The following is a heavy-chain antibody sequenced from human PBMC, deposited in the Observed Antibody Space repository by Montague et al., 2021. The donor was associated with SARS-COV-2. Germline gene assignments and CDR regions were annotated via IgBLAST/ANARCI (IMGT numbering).Heavy chain of an antibody. Sequence: SETLSLTCTVSGGSISSYYWSWIRQPPGKGLEWIGEISHSGSTNYSPSLKSRVTISIDTSRNQFSLKLSSVTAADTAVYYCARHPLGYCSSTSCYVGWGQGTLVTVSS. D-gene: IGHD2-2*01. CDR2: ISHSGST. CDR1: GGSISSYY. CDR3: ARHPLGYCSSTSCYVG. J-gene: IGHJ4*02. V-gene: IGHV4-34*01.